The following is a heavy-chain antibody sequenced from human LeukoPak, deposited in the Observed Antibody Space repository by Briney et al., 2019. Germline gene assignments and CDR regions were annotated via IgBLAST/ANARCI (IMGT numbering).Heavy chain of an antibody. CDR3: VGTYCGGDCYAMYAFDF. Sequence: RSSETLSLTCTVSGGFISSGGYYWSWIRQHPGKGLEWIGYIYYSGSTYYNPSLKSRVTISVDTSKNQFALRMSSVTAADTAVYFCVGTYCGGDCYAMYAFDFWGQGTVVTVSS. V-gene: IGHV4-30-4*08. CDR1: GGFISSGGYY. J-gene: IGHJ3*01. CDR2: IYYSGST. D-gene: IGHD2-21*02.